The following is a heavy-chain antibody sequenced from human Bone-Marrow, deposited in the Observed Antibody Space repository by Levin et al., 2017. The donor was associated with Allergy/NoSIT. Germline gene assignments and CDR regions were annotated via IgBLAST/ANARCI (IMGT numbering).Heavy chain of an antibody. CDR2: IWYDGSKK. Sequence: SCATSGFTFSAYAIHWVRQAPGKGLEWVAVIWYDGSKKYYADSVQGRFTISRDNSKSMIYMEMNSLRAEDTAVYYCARDPLGYCTGGSCYGMDVWGQGTTVTVSS. CDR1: GFTFSAYA. D-gene: IGHD2-15*01. V-gene: IGHV3-33*01. CDR3: ARDPLGYCTGGSCYGMDV. J-gene: IGHJ6*02.